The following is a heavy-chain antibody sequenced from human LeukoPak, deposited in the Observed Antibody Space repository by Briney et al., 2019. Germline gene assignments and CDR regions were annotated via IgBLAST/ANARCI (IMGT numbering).Heavy chain of an antibody. Sequence: ASVKVSCKASGYTFTTYAMHRVRQAPGQGLEWMGWINPNSGGTNYAQKFQGWVTMTRDTSISTAYMELSRLRSDDTAVYYCARDSSSWYTNLGYYYYGMDVWGQGTTVTVSS. CDR1: GYTFTTYA. J-gene: IGHJ6*02. V-gene: IGHV1-2*04. D-gene: IGHD6-13*01. CDR2: INPNSGGT. CDR3: ARDSSSWYTNLGYYYYGMDV.